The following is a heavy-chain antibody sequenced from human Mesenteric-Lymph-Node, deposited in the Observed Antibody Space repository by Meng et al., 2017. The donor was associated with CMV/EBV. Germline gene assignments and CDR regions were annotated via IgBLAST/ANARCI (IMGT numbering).Heavy chain of an antibody. V-gene: IGHV1-69*04. Sequence: KVSCKASGGTFSSYAISWVRQAPGQGLEWMGRIIPILGIANYAQKFQGRVTITADKSTSTAYMELSSLRSEDTAVYYSAQLAAAGLADWGQGTLVTVSS. CDR3: AQLAAAGLAD. J-gene: IGHJ1*01. CDR2: IIPILGIA. D-gene: IGHD6-13*01. CDR1: GGTFSSYA.